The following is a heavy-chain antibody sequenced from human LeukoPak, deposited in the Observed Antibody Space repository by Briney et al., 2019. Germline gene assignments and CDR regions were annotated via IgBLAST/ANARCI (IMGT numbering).Heavy chain of an antibody. J-gene: IGHJ4*02. CDR2: IGSSSSYI. CDR3: ARLLPRSGSSWDDY. CDR1: GFTFSSYS. D-gene: IGHD6-13*01. V-gene: IGHV3-21*01. Sequence: GGSLRLSCAASGFTFSSYSMNWVRQAPGKGLEWVSSIGSSSSYIYYADSVKGRFTISRDNAKNSLYLQMNSLRAEDTAVYYCARLLPRSGSSWDDYWGQGTLVTVSS.